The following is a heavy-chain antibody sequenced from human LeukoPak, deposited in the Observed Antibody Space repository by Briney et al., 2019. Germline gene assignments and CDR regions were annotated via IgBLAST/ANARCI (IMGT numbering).Heavy chain of an antibody. Sequence: GESLRISCKGSGYSFTSYWIGWVRQMPGKGLEWMGIIYPGDSDTRYSLSFQGQVTISADKSISTAFLQWSSLKASDTAMYYCARTYRSSDPFDYWGQGTLVTVSS. V-gene: IGHV5-51*01. CDR2: IYPGDSDT. D-gene: IGHD6-6*01. CDR3: ARTYRSSDPFDY. CDR1: GYSFTSYW. J-gene: IGHJ4*02.